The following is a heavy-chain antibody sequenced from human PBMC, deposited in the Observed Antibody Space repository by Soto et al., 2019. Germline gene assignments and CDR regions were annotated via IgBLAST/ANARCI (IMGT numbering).Heavy chain of an antibody. J-gene: IGHJ5*02. CDR1: GYSISSSFW. CDR2: IYYTGTT. V-gene: IGHV4-28*01. CDR3: ARSTGELLSLDP. Sequence: SETLSLTCAVTGYSISSSFWWGWIRQPPGKGLEWIGYIYYTGTTYYNPSLKSRVTMSVDTSNNQFSLKLKSVTALDTAVYYCARSTGELLSLDPWGQGTLVTSPQ. D-gene: IGHD1-26*01.